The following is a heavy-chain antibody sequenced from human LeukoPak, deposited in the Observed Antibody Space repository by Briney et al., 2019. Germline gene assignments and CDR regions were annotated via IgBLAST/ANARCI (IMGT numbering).Heavy chain of an antibody. D-gene: IGHD6-19*01. CDR3: ARLLQGVAGTWGY. CDR1: GYTFTTYW. CDR2: IYPGDSDT. J-gene: IGHJ4*02. V-gene: IGHV5-51*01. Sequence: GESLKISCKASGYTFTTYWIAWVRQMPGKGLEWMGMIYPGDSDTRYSPSFQGQITISVDKSISIAYLQWSSLKASDTAMYYCARLLQGVAGTWGYWGQRTLVTV.